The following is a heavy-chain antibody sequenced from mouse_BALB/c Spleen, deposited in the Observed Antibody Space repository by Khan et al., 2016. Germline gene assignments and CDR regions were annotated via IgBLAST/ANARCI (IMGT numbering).Heavy chain of an antibody. CDR3: SSDYDGFAY. J-gene: IGHJ3*01. CDR2: IWGDGRT. V-gene: IGHV2-6-7*01. D-gene: IGHD2-12*01. CDR1: AFSLTGYG. Sequence: QVQLKESGPGLVAPSQSLSITCTVSAFSLTGYGVNWVRQPPGKGLEWLGKIWGDGRTDYNSALKSRVSISKDNSKSQVVLKMNSLQTDDTANYYCSSDYDGFAYWGQGTLVIVSA.